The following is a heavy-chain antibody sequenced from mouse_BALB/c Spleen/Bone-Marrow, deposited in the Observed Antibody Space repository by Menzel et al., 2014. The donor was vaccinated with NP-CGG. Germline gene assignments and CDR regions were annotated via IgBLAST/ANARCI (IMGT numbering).Heavy chain of an antibody. CDR1: GFNIKDTY. CDR3: ASYYYSSSLFAY. D-gene: IGHD1-1*01. CDR2: IDPANGNT. J-gene: IGHJ3*01. Sequence: VQLQQPGAELVKPGASVKLSCTASGFNIKDTYMHWVKQRPEQGLEWIGRIDPANGNTKYDPKFQGKATITADTSSNTAYLQLSSLTSEDTAVYYCASYYYSSSLFAYWGQGTLVTVSA. V-gene: IGHV14-3*02.